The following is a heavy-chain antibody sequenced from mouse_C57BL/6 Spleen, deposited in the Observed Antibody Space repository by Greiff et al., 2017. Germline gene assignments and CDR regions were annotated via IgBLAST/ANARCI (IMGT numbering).Heavy chain of an antibody. CDR1: GYSITSGYY. D-gene: IGHD2-3*01. Sequence: EVKVEESGPGLVKPSQSLSLTCSATGYSITSGYYWNWIRQLPGNKLEWMGYISYDGSNNYNPSLKNRIPITRDTSKNQFFLKLNSVTTEDTATYYGARYRDGYYYIDYWGQGTTLTVSS. CDR2: ISYDGSN. CDR3: ARYRDGYYYIDY. J-gene: IGHJ2*01. V-gene: IGHV3-6*01.